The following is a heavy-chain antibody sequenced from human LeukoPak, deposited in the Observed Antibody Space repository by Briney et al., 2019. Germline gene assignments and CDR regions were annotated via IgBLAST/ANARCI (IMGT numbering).Heavy chain of an antibody. Sequence: PGGSLRLSCVDSGFRFRNFGMHWVRQAPGKGLEWVAVISHDGTNTYHADSVRGRFTISRDNSKNTLYLQMNSLRPEDTAVYYCAKDLGAVVVQAYYLDHWGQGTLVTVSS. CDR3: AKDLGAVVVQAYYLDH. CDR1: GFRFRNFG. D-gene: IGHD2-21*01. J-gene: IGHJ4*02. CDR2: ISHDGTNT. V-gene: IGHV3-30*18.